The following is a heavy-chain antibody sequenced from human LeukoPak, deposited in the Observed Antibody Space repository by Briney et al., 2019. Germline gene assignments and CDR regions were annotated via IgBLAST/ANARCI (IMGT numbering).Heavy chain of an antibody. D-gene: IGHD3-22*01. Sequence: GSLRLSCAASGFTFSRYGMSWVRQPPGKGLEWIGEIYHSGSTNYNPSLKSRVTISVDKSKNQFSLKLSSVTAADTAVYYCARLPDYYDSSGYPALDYWGQGTLVTVSS. J-gene: IGHJ4*02. CDR1: GFTFSRYG. CDR2: IYHSGST. CDR3: ARLPDYYDSSGYPALDY. V-gene: IGHV4-4*02.